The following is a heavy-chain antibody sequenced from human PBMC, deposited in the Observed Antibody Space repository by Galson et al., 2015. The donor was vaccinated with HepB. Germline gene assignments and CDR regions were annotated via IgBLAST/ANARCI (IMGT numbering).Heavy chain of an antibody. Sequence: SLRLSCATSGFTFDDYAMTWFRQAPGKGLEWVGLIRSKTHGGTTEYAASVKARFTISRDDSRSIAYLQMNSLKTEDIAVYCCACYYGSGSYFPEYFHHWGQGTLVTVSS. CDR2: IRSKTHGGTT. CDR1: GFTFDDYA. D-gene: IGHD3-10*01. V-gene: IGHV3-49*03. CDR3: ACYYGSGSYFPEYFHH. J-gene: IGHJ1*01.